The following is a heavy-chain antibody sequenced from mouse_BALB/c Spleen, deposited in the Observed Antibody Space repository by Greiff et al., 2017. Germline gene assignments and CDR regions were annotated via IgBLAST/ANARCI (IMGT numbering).Heavy chain of an antibody. CDR1: GFTFSSYA. Sequence: EVMLVESGGGLVKPGGSLKLSCAASGFTFSSYAMSWVRQTPEKRLEWVASISSGGSTYYPDSVKGRFTISRDNARNILYLQMSSLRSEDTAMYYCARGIYDGYLLSWFAYWGQGTLVTVSA. CDR2: ISSGGST. J-gene: IGHJ3*01. CDR3: ARGIYDGYLLSWFAY. D-gene: IGHD2-3*01. V-gene: IGHV5-6-5*01.